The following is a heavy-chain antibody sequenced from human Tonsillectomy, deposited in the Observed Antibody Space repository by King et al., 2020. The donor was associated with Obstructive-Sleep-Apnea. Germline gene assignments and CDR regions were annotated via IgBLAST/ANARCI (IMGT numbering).Heavy chain of an antibody. V-gene: IGHV1-3*01. D-gene: IGHD6-19*01. J-gene: IGHJ3*02. CDR3: ARRGLGIAVAGGAFDI. CDR1: GYTFTSYA. CDR2: INAGNGNT. Sequence: QLVQSGAEVKKPEASVKVSCKASGYTFTSYAMHWVRQAPGQRLEWMGWINAGNGNTKYSQKFQGRVTITRDTSASTAYMELSSLRSEDTAVYYCARRGLGIAVAGGAFDIWGQGTMVTVSS.